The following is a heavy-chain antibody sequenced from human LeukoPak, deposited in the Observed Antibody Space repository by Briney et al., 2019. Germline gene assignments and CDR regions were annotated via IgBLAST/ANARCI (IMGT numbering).Heavy chain of an antibody. V-gene: IGHV3-43D*03. D-gene: IGHD5-24*01. CDR1: GFTFDDYA. Sequence: GGSLRLSCAASGFTFDDYAMHWVRQAPGKGLEWVSLISWDGGSTYYADSVKGRFTISRDNAKNSLYLQMNSLRAEDTAVYYCARDLRRWQKGFGNFNFDYWGQGTLVTVSS. CDR3: ARDLRRWQKGFGNFNFDY. J-gene: IGHJ4*02. CDR2: ISWDGGST.